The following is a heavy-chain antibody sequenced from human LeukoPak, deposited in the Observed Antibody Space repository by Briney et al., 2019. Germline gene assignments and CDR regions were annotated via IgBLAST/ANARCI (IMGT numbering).Heavy chain of an antibody. V-gene: IGHV4-39*07. Sequence: SETLSLTCAVSGGSISSSSYYWGWIRQPPGKGLEWIGSIYYSGSTYYNPSLKSRVTISVDTSKNQFSLKLSSVTAADTAVYYCGRRMVRGVYDYWGQGTLVTVSS. J-gene: IGHJ4*02. CDR1: GGSISSSSYY. D-gene: IGHD3-10*01. CDR2: IYYSGST. CDR3: GRRMVRGVYDY.